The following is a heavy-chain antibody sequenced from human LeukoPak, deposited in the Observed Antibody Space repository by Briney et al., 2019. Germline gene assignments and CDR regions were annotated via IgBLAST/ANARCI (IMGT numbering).Heavy chain of an antibody. V-gene: IGHV3-33*01. Sequence: GGSLRLSCAASGFTFSSYGMHWVRQAPGKGLEWVAVIWYDGSNKYYADSVKGRFTISRDNSKNALYLQMNSLRAEDTAVYYCARDRDSSGWFDYWGQGTLVTVSS. D-gene: IGHD6-19*01. CDR3: ARDRDSSGWFDY. CDR1: GFTFSSYG. J-gene: IGHJ4*02. CDR2: IWYDGSNK.